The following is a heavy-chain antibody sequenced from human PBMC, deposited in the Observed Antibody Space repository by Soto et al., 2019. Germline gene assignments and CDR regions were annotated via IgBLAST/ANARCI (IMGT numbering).Heavy chain of an antibody. Sequence: GESLKISCKGSGYSFTSYWIGWVRQMPGKGLEWMGIIYPGDSETRYSPSFQGQVTISADKSISTAYLQWSSLKASDTAVYSCARTSTGTPDAFDIWGQGTMVTVSS. J-gene: IGHJ3*02. CDR2: IYPGDSET. D-gene: IGHD1-1*01. CDR3: ARTSTGTPDAFDI. V-gene: IGHV5-51*01. CDR1: GYSFTSYW.